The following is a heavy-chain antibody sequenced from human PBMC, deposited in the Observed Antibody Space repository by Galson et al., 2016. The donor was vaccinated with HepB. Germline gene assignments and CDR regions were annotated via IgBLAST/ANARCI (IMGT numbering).Heavy chain of an antibody. V-gene: IGHV4-39*01. CDR1: GDSINSTSYY. D-gene: IGHD6-6*01. CDR2: IYYGEST. Sequence: SETLSLTCAVSGDSINSTSYYWGWIRQPPGKGLEWIGNIYYGESTFYNPSLKSRVSISVYTSKSQFSLKLTSVTAADTAVYYCARTAARLHFDNWGRGTLVTVSS. J-gene: IGHJ4*01. CDR3: ARTAARLHFDN.